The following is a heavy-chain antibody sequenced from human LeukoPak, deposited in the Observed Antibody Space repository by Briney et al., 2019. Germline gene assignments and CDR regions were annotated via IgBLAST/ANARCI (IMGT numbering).Heavy chain of an antibody. J-gene: IGHJ4*02. D-gene: IGHD6-19*01. CDR1: GYTFTNYV. CDR3: ARGYSSGWYYLDY. CDR2: INTYHVKT. V-gene: IGHV1-18*01. Sequence: ASVKVSCKASGYTFTNYVIIWGRQAPGQGLEFMGWINTYHVKTDYAQHVQGRVTMTTDTSTNTAYMELRSLRSDDTAVYFCARGYSSGWYYLDYWGQGTLVTVTS.